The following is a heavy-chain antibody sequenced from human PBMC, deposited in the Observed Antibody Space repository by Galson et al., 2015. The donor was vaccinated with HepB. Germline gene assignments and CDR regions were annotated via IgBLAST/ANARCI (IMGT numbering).Heavy chain of an antibody. J-gene: IGHJ6*02. V-gene: IGHV6-1*01. Sequence: CAISGDSVSSNTAAWNWIRQSPSRGLEWLGRTYYRAKWYQDYAVSVKSRMTINSDTSKNQFSLHLNSVTPEDTAVYYCARVRTRRPPPYYYGFDVWGQGTTVTVSS. CDR3: ARVRTRRPPPYYYGFDV. CDR2: TYYRAKWYQ. CDR1: GDSVSSNTAA.